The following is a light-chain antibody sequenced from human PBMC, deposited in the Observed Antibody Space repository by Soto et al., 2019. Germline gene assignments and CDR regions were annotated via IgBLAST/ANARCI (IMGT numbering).Light chain of an antibody. Sequence: DIVMTQSPDSLAVSLGERATINCKSSQSVLYSSDNKNYLAWYQQKPGQPPKLLISWASTRESGVPDRFSGSGSGTDFTLTISSLQAEDVAAYYCQQCYSTPRTFGQGTKVEIK. V-gene: IGKV4-1*01. CDR3: QQCYSTPRT. CDR2: WAS. J-gene: IGKJ1*01. CDR1: QSVLYSSDNKNY.